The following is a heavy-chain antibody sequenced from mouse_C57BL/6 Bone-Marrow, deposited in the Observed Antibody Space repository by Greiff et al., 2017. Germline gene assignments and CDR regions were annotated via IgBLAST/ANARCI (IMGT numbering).Heavy chain of an antibody. D-gene: IGHD2-3*01. CDR1: GFSLTSYG. V-gene: IGHV2-3*01. CDR3: AKERAYDGYYASWFAY. CDR2: IWGDGSP. J-gene: IGHJ3*01. Sequence: QVQLQESGPGLVAPSQSLSITCTVSGFSLTSYGVSWVRQPPGKGLEWLGVIWGDGSPHYPSALISRLSISKDNSKSQVFLKLNSLQTDDTATYYCAKERAYDGYYASWFAYWGQGTLVTVSA.